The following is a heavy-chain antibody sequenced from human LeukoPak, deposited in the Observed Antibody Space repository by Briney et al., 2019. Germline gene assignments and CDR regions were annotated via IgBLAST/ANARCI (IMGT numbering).Heavy chain of an antibody. J-gene: IGHJ6*02. V-gene: IGHV3-21*01. Sequence: GGSLRLSCAASGFTFSSYSMIWVRQGPGKGLEWVSFITSSSYVYYVDSVKGRFTISRDNAKNSLHLQMNSLRAEDTAVYYCARGGMSTVTDRYGMDVWGQGTTVTVSS. CDR1: GFTFSSYS. CDR3: ARGGMSTVTDRYGMDV. CDR2: ITSSSYV. D-gene: IGHD4-4*01.